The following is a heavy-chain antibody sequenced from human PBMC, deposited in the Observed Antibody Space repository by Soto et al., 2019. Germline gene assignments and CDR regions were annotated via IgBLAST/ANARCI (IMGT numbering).Heavy chain of an antibody. J-gene: IGHJ5*02. Sequence: QVQLVESGGGVVQPGRSLRLSCAASGFTFSSYGMHWVRQAPGKGLDWVAVIWYDGSNKYYADSVKGRFTISRDNSKNTLYLQMNSLRAEDTAVYYCARESGALTVTRYNWFDTWGQGTLVTVSS. CDR2: IWYDGSNK. D-gene: IGHD4-4*01. CDR3: ARESGALTVTRYNWFDT. V-gene: IGHV3-33*01. CDR1: GFTFSSYG.